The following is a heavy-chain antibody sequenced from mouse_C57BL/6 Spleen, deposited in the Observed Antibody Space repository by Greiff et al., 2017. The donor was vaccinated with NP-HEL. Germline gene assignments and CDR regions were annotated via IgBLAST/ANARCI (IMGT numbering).Heavy chain of an antibody. CDR2: IYPGDGDT. CDR1: GYAFSSSW. V-gene: IGHV1-82*01. CDR3: ARRGTSTVVADFDY. Sequence: VQLQQSGPELVKPGASVKISCKASGYAFSSSWMNWVKQRPGKGLEWIGRIYPGDGDTNYNGKFKGKATLTADKSSSTAYMQLSSLTSEDSAVYFCARRGTSTVVADFDYWGQGTTLTVSS. J-gene: IGHJ2*01. D-gene: IGHD1-1*01.